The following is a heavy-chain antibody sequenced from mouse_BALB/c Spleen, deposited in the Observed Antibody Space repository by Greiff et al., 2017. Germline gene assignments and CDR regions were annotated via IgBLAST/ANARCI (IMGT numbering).Heavy chain of an antibody. CDR3: ASLGYDGYYDY. CDR1: GFTFSSFG. V-gene: IGHV5-17*02. D-gene: IGHD2-3*01. CDR2: ISSGSSTI. J-gene: IGHJ2*01. Sequence: EVKLEESGGGLVQPGGSRKLSCAASGFTFSSFGMHWVRQAPEKGLEWVAYISSGSSTIYYADTVKGRFTISRDNPKNTLFLQMTSLRSEDTAMYYCASLGYDGYYDYWGQGTTLTVSS.